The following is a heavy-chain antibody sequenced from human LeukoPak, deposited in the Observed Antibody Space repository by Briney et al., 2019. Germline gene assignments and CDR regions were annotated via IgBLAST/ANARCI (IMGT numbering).Heavy chain of an antibody. CDR1: GFIFNNYA. V-gene: IGHV3-23*01. D-gene: IGHD1-26*01. J-gene: IGHJ4*02. Sequence: GGSLRLSCAASGFIFNNYAMSWVRQAPGKGLEWVSSISGSGSSTYDADSVRGRFTISRDNSKNTLYLQMNRLRAEDTAVYYCASGLRGGTVGGPSDYWGQGTLVTVSS. CDR3: ASGLRGGTVGGPSDY. CDR2: ISGSGSST.